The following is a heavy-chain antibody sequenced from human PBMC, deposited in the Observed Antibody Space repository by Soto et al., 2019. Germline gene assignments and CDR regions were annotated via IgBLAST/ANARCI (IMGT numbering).Heavy chain of an antibody. Sequence: GGSLRLSCAASGFTFSSYSMNWVRQAPGQGLEWVSSISSSSSYIYYADSVKGRFTISRDNAKNSLYLQMNSLRAEDTAVYYCARARPFYYDSSGYLIDYWGQGTLVTVSS. V-gene: IGHV3-21*01. CDR1: GFTFSSYS. CDR3: ARARPFYYDSSGYLIDY. D-gene: IGHD3-22*01. J-gene: IGHJ4*02. CDR2: ISSSSSYI.